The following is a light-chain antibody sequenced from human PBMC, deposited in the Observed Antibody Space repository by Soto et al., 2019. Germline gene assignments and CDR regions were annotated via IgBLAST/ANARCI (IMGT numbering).Light chain of an antibody. Sequence: DIQLTQSPSFLSASVGDRVTITCRASQGISSCLAWYQQKPGKAPDLLIYAASYLQTGVPSRFSGSGYGTEFTLTISSLQPEDSATYYCQQCDHFPRTVGQGTKLDIK. V-gene: IGKV1-9*01. CDR1: QGISSC. J-gene: IGKJ2*01. CDR2: AAS. CDR3: QQCDHFPRT.